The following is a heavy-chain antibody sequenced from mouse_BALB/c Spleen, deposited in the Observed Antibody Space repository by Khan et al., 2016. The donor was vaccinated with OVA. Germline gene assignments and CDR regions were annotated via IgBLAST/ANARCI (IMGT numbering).Heavy chain of an antibody. J-gene: IGHJ3*01. CDR2: VSTGGSYT. CDR1: GFTFSTYG. V-gene: IGHV5-6*01. CDR3: ERLAYYYASEGFAY. D-gene: IGHD1-1*01. Sequence: DVQLVESGGDLVKPGGSLKLSCAASGFTFSTYGMSWVRQTPDRRLEWVATVSTGGSYTYYPDSAKGRSTFSRDNAKNTPYLQMNSLKSEDSAMFSGERLAYYYASEGFAYWGQGTLVTVSA.